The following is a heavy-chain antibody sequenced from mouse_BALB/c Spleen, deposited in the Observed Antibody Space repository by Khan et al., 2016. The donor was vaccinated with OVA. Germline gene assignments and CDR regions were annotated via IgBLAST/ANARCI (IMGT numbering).Heavy chain of an antibody. CDR3: ARDRIDY. CDR2: INPTSGYT. V-gene: IGHV1-7*01. J-gene: IGHJ2*01. CDR1: GYTFTSYW. Sequence: VQLQESGAELAKPGASVKMSCKASGYTFTSYWMHWIKQRPGQGLEWIGYINPTSGYTDYNQKFKDKATLTGDKSSSTAYMQLSSLTSDDSAVYYCARDRIDYWGQGTALTVSS.